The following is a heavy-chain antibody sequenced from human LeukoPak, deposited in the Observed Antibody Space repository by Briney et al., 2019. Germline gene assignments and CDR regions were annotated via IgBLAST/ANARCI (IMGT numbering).Heavy chain of an antibody. CDR1: GGTFSSYA. J-gene: IGHJ5*02. CDR2: IIPIFGTA. D-gene: IGHD3-22*01. Sequence: GASVKVSCKASGGTFSSYAISWVRQAPGQGLEWMGRIIPIFGTANYAQKFQGRVTMTRDTSTSTVYMELSSLRSEDTAVYYCTRDLIMHYYDSSGYPEYNWFDPWGQGTLVTVSS. V-gene: IGHV1-69*05. CDR3: TRDLIMHYYDSSGYPEYNWFDP.